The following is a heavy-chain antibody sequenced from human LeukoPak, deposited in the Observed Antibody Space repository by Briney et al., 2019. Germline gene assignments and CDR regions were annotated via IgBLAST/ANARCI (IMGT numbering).Heavy chain of an antibody. CDR2: IYSGGST. D-gene: IGHD6-19*01. Sequence: GGSLRLSCAASGFIVSSNYMSWVRQAPGKGLEWVPVIYSGGSTYYADSVKGRFTISRDNSKNTLYLQVNSLRAEDTAVYYCAGRFSYSSGWYYFDYWGQGTLVTVSS. CDR1: GFIVSSNY. V-gene: IGHV3-66*04. J-gene: IGHJ4*02. CDR3: AGRFSYSSGWYYFDY.